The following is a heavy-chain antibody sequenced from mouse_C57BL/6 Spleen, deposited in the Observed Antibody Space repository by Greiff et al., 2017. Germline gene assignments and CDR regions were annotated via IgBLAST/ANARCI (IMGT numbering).Heavy chain of an antibody. D-gene: IGHD3-2*02. J-gene: IGHJ2*01. CDR2: IDPSDSET. Sequence: QVQLQQPGAELVRPGSSVKLSCKASGYTFTSYWMHWVKQRPIQGLEWIGNIDPSDSETHYNQKFKDKATLTVDKSSSTAYMQLSSLTSEDSAVYYCARGTAQVHFDYWGQGTTLTVSS. CDR3: ARGTAQVHFDY. CDR1: GYTFTSYW. V-gene: IGHV1-52*01.